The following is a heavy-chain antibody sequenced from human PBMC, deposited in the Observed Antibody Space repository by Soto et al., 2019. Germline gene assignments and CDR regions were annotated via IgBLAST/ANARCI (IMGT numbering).Heavy chain of an antibody. D-gene: IGHD1-26*01. J-gene: IGHJ4*02. V-gene: IGHV4-31*03. CDR2: IYYTGST. CDR3: ATSLVTSRTRADY. CDR1: GGSIYTGGFY. Sequence: TSETLSLTCTVSGGSIYTGGFYWSWIRQLPGKGLEWLGYIYYTGSTQYTPSLKSRLTISTDTSDNQFSLRLTSVTAADTAVYYCATSLVTSRTRADYWGKGTLVTVSS.